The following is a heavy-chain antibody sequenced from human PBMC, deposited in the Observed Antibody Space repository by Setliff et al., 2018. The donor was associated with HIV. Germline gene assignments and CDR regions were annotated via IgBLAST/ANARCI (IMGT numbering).Heavy chain of an antibody. V-gene: IGHV3-9*03. CDR1: GFTFGHYV. CDR3: AKGAGGGTYVSDFYYMGV. CDR2: ITWSSGGV. J-gene: IGHJ6*03. Sequence: GGSLRLSCAASGFTFGHYVMHWVRQPPGKGLEWVAGITWSSGGVGYADSVKGRFTVSRDNAKNSLYLQMNSLRAEDMALYYCAKGAGGGTYVSDFYYMGVWGKGTTVTVS. D-gene: IGHD1-26*01.